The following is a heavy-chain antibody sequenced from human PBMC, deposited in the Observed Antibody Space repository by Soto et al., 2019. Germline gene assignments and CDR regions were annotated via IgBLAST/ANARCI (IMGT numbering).Heavy chain of an antibody. CDR3: ARDTPMYDSSGYRLPYNWFDP. Sequence: SETLSLTCTVSGGSISSYYWSWIRQPPGKGLEWIGYIYYSGSTNYNPSLKSRVTISVDTSKNQFSLKLSSVTAADTAVYYCARDTPMYDSSGYRLPYNWFDPWGQGTLVAVSS. V-gene: IGHV4-59*01. D-gene: IGHD3-22*01. J-gene: IGHJ5*02. CDR2: IYYSGST. CDR1: GGSISSYY.